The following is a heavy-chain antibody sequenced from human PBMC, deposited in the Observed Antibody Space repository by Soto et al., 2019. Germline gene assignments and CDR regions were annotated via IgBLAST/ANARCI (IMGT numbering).Heavy chain of an antibody. D-gene: IGHD4-17*01. CDR1: GFTFTRYA. V-gene: IGHV3-23*01. CDR2: ISGSGGST. J-gene: IGHJ4*02. CDR3: AKVTVTINFDY. Sequence: GRSLRLSCAASGFTFTRYAMSWVRQAPGKGLEWVSAISGSGGSTYYADSVKGRFTISRDNSKNTLYLQMNSLRAEDTAVYYCAKVTVTINFDYWGQGTLVTVSS.